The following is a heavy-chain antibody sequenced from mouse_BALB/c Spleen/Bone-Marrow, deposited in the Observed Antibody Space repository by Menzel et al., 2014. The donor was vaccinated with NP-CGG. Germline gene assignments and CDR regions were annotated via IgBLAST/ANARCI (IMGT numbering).Heavy chain of an antibody. D-gene: IGHD2-2*01. CDR1: GFNIKDTY. CDR2: IDPANGNT. Sequence: EVQLQQSGAELVKPGASVKLSCTASGFNIKDTYMHWVKQRPERGLEWIGRIDPANGNTKYDPKFQGKATITADTSSNTAYLQLSSLTSEDTAVYYCARNYGYGKSFAYWGQGTLVTVSA. V-gene: IGHV14-3*02. J-gene: IGHJ3*01. CDR3: ARNYGYGKSFAY.